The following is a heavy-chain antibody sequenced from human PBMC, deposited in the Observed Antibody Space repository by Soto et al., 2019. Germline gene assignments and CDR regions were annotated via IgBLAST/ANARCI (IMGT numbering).Heavy chain of an antibody. Sequence: EVQLVETGGDLIQPGGSLRLSCAASGFSVTASNMNWVRQAPGKGLEWVSVIFGADETYYADSVRGRFTISRDNSKNTVYLQMDSLRTEDTALYYCARGGFDWVQGTLVTVPS. D-gene: IGHD3-16*01. J-gene: IGHJ4*02. V-gene: IGHV3-53*02. CDR1: GFSVTASN. CDR2: IFGADET. CDR3: ARGGFD.